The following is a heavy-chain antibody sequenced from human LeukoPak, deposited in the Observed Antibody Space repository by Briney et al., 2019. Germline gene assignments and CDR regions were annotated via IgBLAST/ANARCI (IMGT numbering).Heavy chain of an antibody. V-gene: IGHV3-30*04. Sequence: PGRSLRLSCAASGFTFSSYAMHWVRQAPGKGLEWVAVISYDGSNKYYADSVKGRFTISRDNSKNTLYLQMNSLRAEDTAVYYCARSSIAVAGTTLDYWGRGTLVTVSS. CDR1: GFTFSSYA. CDR2: ISYDGSNK. CDR3: ARSSIAVAGTTLDY. D-gene: IGHD6-19*01. J-gene: IGHJ4*02.